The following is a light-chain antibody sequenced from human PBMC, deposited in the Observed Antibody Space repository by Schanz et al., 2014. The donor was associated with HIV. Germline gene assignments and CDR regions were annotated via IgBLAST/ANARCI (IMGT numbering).Light chain of an antibody. CDR3: QQYGSPPWT. J-gene: IGKJ1*01. V-gene: IGKV3-20*01. CDR1: QIISTS. Sequence: EAVLTQSPATLSAYPGERVTLSCRTTQIISTSLAWYQQRPGQPPRLLLYGASSRATGIPDRFSGSGSGTDFTLTISRLEPEDFAVYYCQQYGSPPWTFGQGTKVESK. CDR2: GAS.